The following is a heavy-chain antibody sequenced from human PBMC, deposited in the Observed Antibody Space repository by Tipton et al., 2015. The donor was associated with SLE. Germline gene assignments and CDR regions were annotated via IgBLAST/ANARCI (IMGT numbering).Heavy chain of an antibody. V-gene: IGHV3-7*01. CDR2: IKKDGSEK. Sequence: SLRLSCRDSELIFSGFWMNWVRQAPGKGLGWVANIKKDGSEKNNVDSVRGRFTISRDNARNSVWLQMNSLRVEDTGVYYCLRGHYDDYRGLGTLVTVSS. CDR1: ELIFSGFW. J-gene: IGHJ4*02. CDR3: LRGHYDDY.